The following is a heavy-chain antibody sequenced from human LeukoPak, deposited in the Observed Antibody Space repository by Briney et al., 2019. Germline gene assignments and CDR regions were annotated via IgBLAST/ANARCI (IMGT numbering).Heavy chain of an antibody. J-gene: IGHJ6*02. CDR3: ARSETADSYYYYGMDV. V-gene: IGHV1-69*04. CDR1: GGTFSSYA. CDR2: IIPILGIA. D-gene: IGHD2-21*02. Sequence: ASVKVSCKASGGTFSSYAISWVRQAPGQGLEWTGRIIPILGIANYAQKFQGRVTITADKSTSTAYMELSSLRSEDTAVYYCARSETADSYYYYGMDVWGQGTTVTVSS.